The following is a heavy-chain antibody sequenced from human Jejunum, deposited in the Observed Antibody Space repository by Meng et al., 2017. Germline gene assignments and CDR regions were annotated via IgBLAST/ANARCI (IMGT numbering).Heavy chain of an antibody. Sequence: SETLSLTCRVSGGSISSHHWTWIRQPPGKELEWIGYMYYSGSTNYNPALKRRATISVGRSRSVFSLRLNSVTAADTAVYYCARYGDYDSIAYWGQGKLV. CDR2: MYYSGST. CDR3: ARYGDYDSIAY. V-gene: IGHV4-59*11. CDR1: GGSISSHH. D-gene: IGHD4-17*01. J-gene: IGHJ4*02.